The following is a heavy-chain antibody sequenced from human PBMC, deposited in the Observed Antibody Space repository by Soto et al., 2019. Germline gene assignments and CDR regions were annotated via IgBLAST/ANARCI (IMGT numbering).Heavy chain of an antibody. CDR3: AGRRSTAASFDH. CDR1: GFTVSSND. Sequence: GGSLRLSCAASGFTVSSNDMSWVRQAPGKGLEWVSVVYSGGSTFYADSVKGRFTISRDNSKNTLCLEMNSLRAEDTAVYYCAGRRSTAASFDHWGQGT. J-gene: IGHJ4*02. CDR2: VYSGGST. D-gene: IGHD5-18*01. V-gene: IGHV3-53*01.